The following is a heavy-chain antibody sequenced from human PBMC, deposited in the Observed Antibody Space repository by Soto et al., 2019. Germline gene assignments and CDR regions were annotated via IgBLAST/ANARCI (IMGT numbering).Heavy chain of an antibody. CDR3: HGYGY. J-gene: IGHJ4*02. Sequence: EVQVVESGGGLIQPGGSLRLSCAVSGFSVTANYMSWVRQAPGKGLEWVSVIYSGGSTYYIDSVKGGFSISRDISKNTLYLQMNSLRAEDTAVYYCHGYGYWGKGTLVAVCS. D-gene: IGHD5-12*01. CDR1: GFSVTANY. CDR2: IYSGGST. V-gene: IGHV3-53*01.